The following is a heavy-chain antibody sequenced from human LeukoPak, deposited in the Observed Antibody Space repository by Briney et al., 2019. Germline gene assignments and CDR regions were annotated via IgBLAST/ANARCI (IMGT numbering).Heavy chain of an antibody. Sequence: SETLSLTCTVSGGSISSSSYYWGWIRRPPGKGLEWIGTIYHSGSTYYNPSLKSRVTISVDTSKNQFSLNLSSVTAADTAVYYCARINRPGTTNVPTFFDYWGQGTLVTVSS. CDR2: IYHSGST. D-gene: IGHD1-7*01. V-gene: IGHV4-39*07. J-gene: IGHJ4*02. CDR3: ARINRPGTTNVPTFFDY. CDR1: GGSISSSSYY.